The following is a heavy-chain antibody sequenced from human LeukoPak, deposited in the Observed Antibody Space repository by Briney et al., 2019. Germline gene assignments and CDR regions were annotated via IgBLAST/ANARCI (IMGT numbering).Heavy chain of an antibody. D-gene: IGHD3-16*01. CDR1: GDSITSSYW. V-gene: IGHV3-11*01. CDR3: ARENSWVRSYDYYYMDV. J-gene: IGHJ6*03. CDR2: ISSSGSTI. Sequence: LSLTCDVSGDSITSSYWWAWIRQPPGKGLEWVSYISSSGSTIYYADSVKGRFTISRDNAKNSLYLQMNSLRAEDTALYYCARENSWVRSYDYYYMDVWGKGTTVTVSS.